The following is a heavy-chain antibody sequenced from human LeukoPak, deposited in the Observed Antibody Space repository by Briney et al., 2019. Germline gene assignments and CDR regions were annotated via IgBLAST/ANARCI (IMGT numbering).Heavy chain of an antibody. V-gene: IGHV4-4*02. Sequence: SGTLSLTCGVSGGSITQTNYWTWVRQPPGKGLEWIGEVNLQGSTNYNPSLMGRVAISVDKSENHVSLQLTSVTAADTAVYYCARGRGGGGSSNNWFDPWGQGTLVTVSS. D-gene: IGHD2-15*01. CDR3: ARGRGGGGSSNNWFDP. J-gene: IGHJ5*02. CDR1: GGSITQTNY. CDR2: VNLQGST.